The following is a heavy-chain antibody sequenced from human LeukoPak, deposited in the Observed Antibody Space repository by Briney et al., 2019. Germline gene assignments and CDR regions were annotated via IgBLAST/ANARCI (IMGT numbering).Heavy chain of an antibody. CDR1: GGTFSSYA. J-gene: IGHJ6*03. D-gene: IGHD6-6*01. Sequence: SVKVSCKASGGTFSSYAISWVRQAPGQGLEWMGRIIPIYGTANYAQKFQGRVTITTDDSTSTAYMELSSLRSEDTAVYYCARGGDSSSFYYYYYMDVWGKGTTVTVSS. CDR2: IIPIYGTA. V-gene: IGHV1-69*05. CDR3: ARGGDSSSFYYYYYMDV.